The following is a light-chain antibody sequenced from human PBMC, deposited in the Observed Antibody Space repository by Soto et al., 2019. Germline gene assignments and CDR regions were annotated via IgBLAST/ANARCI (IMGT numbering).Light chain of an antibody. CDR2: GVT. CDR3: NSYAGTSYV. J-gene: IGLJ1*01. CDR1: SSDIGTYNF. V-gene: IGLV2-14*01. Sequence: SVLTQPASVSGSPGQSITISCTGTSSDIGTYNFVSWYQQHPGKAPKLIIYGVTNRPSGVSNRFSGSKSGNTASLTISGLQAEDEADYYCNSYAGTSYVFGTGTKSPS.